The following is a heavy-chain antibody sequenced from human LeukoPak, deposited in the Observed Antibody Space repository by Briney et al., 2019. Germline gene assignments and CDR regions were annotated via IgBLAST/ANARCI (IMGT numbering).Heavy chain of an antibody. CDR1: GFTFSSYA. D-gene: IGHD3-22*01. Sequence: GGSLRLSCAASGFTFSSYAMHWVRQAPGKGLEWVAVISYDGSNKYYADSVKGRFTISRDNSKNTLYLQMNSLRSEDTAVYYCARASYYYDSSGYYYWFDPWGQGTLVTVSS. CDR3: ARASYYYDSSGYYYWFDP. V-gene: IGHV3-30*04. CDR2: ISYDGSNK. J-gene: IGHJ5*02.